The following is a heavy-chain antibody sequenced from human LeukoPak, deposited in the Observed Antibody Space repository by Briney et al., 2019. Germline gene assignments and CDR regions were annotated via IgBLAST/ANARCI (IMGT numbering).Heavy chain of an antibody. Sequence: PGGSLRLSCAASGIMFSDYSMSWVRQAPGKGLEWVSIISESGAHTYYAASVTGRFTLSRDNSKNTLFLRMNSLRVEDTAVYFCAKMYHMHTSYYYGMDVWGHGTAVTVSS. D-gene: IGHD2-2*01. J-gene: IGHJ6*02. CDR3: AKMYHMHTSYYYGMDV. V-gene: IGHV3-23*01. CDR2: ISESGAHT. CDR1: GIMFSDYS.